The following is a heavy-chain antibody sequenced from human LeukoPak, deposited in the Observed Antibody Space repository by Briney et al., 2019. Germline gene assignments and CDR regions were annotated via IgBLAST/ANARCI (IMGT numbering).Heavy chain of an antibody. CDR1: GFTFSSYA. V-gene: IGHV3-23*01. Sequence: TGGSLRLSCAASGFTFSSYAMSWVRQAPGKGLEWVSAISGSGGSTYYADSVKGRFTISRDNSKNTLYLQMNSLRAEDTAVYYCAKKHMVRGVPHYFDYWGQGTLVTVSP. J-gene: IGHJ4*02. D-gene: IGHD3-10*01. CDR2: ISGSGGST. CDR3: AKKHMVRGVPHYFDY.